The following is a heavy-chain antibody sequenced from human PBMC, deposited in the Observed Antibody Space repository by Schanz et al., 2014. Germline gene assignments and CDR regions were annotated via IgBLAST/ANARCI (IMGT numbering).Heavy chain of an antibody. Sequence: VQLVESGGALVQPGGSLRLSCSASGFTFSDHWMSWVRQPPGKGLEWVANIKGDSSEKNYVDSVKGRFTLSRDNAKNSMYLQMNSLRADDTAVYYCVRDERVISGVWFDPWGQGTLVTVSS. CDR2: IKGDSSEK. D-gene: IGHD3-16*02. J-gene: IGHJ5*02. CDR1: GFTFSDHW. CDR3: VRDERVISGVWFDP. V-gene: IGHV3-7*01.